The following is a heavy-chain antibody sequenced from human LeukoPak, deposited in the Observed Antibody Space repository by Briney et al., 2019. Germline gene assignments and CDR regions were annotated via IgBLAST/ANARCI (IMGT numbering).Heavy chain of an antibody. J-gene: IGHJ4*02. Sequence: GESLKISCKGSGYSFTNYWIGWARQMPGKGLEWMGIIYPGDSNTRYSPSFQGQVTISADKSISTAYLQRSSLKASDTAMYYCAVTYYYDSSGYYPYYFDYWGQGTLVTVSS. D-gene: IGHD3-22*01. CDR2: IYPGDSNT. V-gene: IGHV5-51*01. CDR3: AVTYYYDSSGYYPYYFDY. CDR1: GYSFTNYW.